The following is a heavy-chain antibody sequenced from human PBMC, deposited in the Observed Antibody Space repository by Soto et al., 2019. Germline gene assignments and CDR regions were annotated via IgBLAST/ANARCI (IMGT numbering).Heavy chain of an antibody. V-gene: IGHV1-18*01. CDR1: GYTFTSYG. J-gene: IGHJ6*03. Sequence: ASVKVSCKASGYTFTSYGISWVRQAPGQGLEWMGWISAYNGNTNYAQKLQGRVTMTTDTSTSTAYMELRSLRSDDTAVYYCARAGHDYGDYEDIPPPSGIYYYYMDVWGKGTTVTVSS. CDR3: ARAGHDYGDYEDIPPPSGIYYYYMDV. CDR2: ISAYNGNT. D-gene: IGHD4-17*01.